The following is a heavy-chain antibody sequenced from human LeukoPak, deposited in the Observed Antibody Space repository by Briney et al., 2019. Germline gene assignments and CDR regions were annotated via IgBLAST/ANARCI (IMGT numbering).Heavy chain of an antibody. Sequence: ASVKVSCKASGYTLTSYYMHWVRQAPGQGLEWMGIINPSGGSTSYAQKFQGRVTMTRDTSTSTVYMELSSLRSEDTAVYYCARLGETTVVTDYYFDYWGQGTLVTVSS. CDR1: GYTLTSYY. V-gene: IGHV1-46*01. D-gene: IGHD4-23*01. CDR2: INPSGGST. CDR3: ARLGETTVVTDYYFDY. J-gene: IGHJ4*02.